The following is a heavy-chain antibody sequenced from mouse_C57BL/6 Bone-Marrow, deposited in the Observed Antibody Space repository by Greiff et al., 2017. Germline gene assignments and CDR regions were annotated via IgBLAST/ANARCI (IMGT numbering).Heavy chain of an antibody. CDR3: ARRGAYYSNYDYAMDY. CDR2: ISRGSSTI. J-gene: IGHJ4*01. CDR1: GFTFSDYG. V-gene: IGHV5-17*01. D-gene: IGHD2-5*01. Sequence: EVNLVESGGGLVKPGGSLKLSCAASGFTFSDYGMHWVRQAPEKGLEWVAYISRGSSTIYYADTVKGRFTLSRDNAENTLFLQLTRLRSEDTAMYYCARRGAYYSNYDYAMDYWGQGTSVTVSS.